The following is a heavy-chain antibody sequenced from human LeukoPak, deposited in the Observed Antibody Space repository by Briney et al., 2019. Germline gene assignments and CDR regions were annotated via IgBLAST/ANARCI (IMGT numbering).Heavy chain of an antibody. CDR3: ASGIRERGFDS. J-gene: IGHJ4*02. V-gene: IGHV3-11*04. D-gene: IGHD1-1*01. Sequence: WGSLRLSCAASGFTFSDYYMNWIRQAPGRGLEWVSSISPTGGAIFYADSVRGRFTISRDSAKSSLFLQMNSLKAEDTALYFCASGIRERGFDSWGQGTLVTVSS. CDR1: GFTFSDYY. CDR2: ISPTGGAI.